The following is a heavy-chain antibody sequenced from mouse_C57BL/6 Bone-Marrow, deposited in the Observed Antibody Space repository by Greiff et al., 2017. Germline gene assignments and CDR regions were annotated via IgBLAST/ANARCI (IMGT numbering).Heavy chain of an antibody. CDR1: GYTFTDYY. CDR2: IYPGSGNT. CDR3: ARWGYYDEVYY. Sequence: VQLQQSGAELVRPGASVKLSCKASGYTFTDYYINWVKQRPGQGLEWIARIYPGSGNTYYNEKFKGKATLTAAQSSSTAYMQLSGLTSGDSAVYVCARWGYYDEVYYWGQGTTLTGSS. J-gene: IGHJ2*01. V-gene: IGHV1-76*01. D-gene: IGHD2-4*01.